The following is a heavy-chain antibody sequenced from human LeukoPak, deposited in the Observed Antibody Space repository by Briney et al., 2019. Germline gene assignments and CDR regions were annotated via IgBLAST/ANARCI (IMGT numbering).Heavy chain of an antibody. CDR3: AKDRTLGGYSGYDPHYFDY. V-gene: IGHV3-9*01. J-gene: IGHJ4*02. CDR1: GFTFDDYA. Sequence: GGSLRLSCAASGFTFDDYAMHWVRQAPGKGPEWVSGISWNSGSIGYADSVKGRFTISRDNAKNSLYLQMNSLRAEDTALYYCAKDRTLGGYSGYDPHYFDYWGQGTLVTVSS. CDR2: ISWNSGSI. D-gene: IGHD5-12*01.